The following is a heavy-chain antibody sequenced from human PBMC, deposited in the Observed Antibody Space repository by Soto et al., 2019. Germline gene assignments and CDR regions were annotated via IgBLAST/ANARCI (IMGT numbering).Heavy chain of an antibody. Sequence: QVQLVESGGGLVKPGGSLRLSCAASGFSISDHYMSWIRQAPGKGLEWVSYSSNSGTFTKYADSVKGRFSISRDNAKNSLYLEINSLRGEDTAIYDCVRSGDNYNVLDYWGQGTPVTVSS. CDR3: VRSGDNYNVLDY. CDR2: SSNSGTFT. CDR1: GFSISDHY. V-gene: IGHV3-11*05. D-gene: IGHD3-10*02. J-gene: IGHJ4*02.